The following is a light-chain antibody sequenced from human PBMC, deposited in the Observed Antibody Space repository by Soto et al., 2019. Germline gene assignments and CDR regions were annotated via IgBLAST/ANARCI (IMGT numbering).Light chain of an antibody. CDR3: CSYGGSLYV. J-gene: IGLJ1*01. Sequence: QSVLTQPHSVSGSPGQSVAISCSGTSIDVGGYNYVSWYQQHPGKAPKLIIFDVNKRPSGVPDRFSGSKSGSTASLTISGLQAEDKADYYSCSYGGSLYVVGTGTKVPVL. CDR1: SIDVGGYNY. V-gene: IGLV2-11*01. CDR2: DVN.